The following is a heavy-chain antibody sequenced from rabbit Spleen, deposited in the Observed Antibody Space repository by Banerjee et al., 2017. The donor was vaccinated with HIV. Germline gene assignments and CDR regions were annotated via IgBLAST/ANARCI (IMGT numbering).Heavy chain of an antibody. Sequence: QSLEESGGDLVKPGASLTLTCTASGFSFSSSYWICWVRQAPGKGLEWIGCIGSATNNNYYASWAKGRFTISKTSSTTVTLQMTSLTAADTAKYFCARGNTYGYAYLNLWGPGTLVTVS. J-gene: IGHJ4*01. CDR1: GFSFSSSYW. CDR3: ARGNTYGYAYLNL. D-gene: IGHD6-1*01. CDR2: IGSATNNN. V-gene: IGHV1S40*01.